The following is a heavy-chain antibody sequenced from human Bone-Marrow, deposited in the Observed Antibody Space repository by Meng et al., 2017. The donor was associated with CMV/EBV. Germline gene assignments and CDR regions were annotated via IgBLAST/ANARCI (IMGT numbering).Heavy chain of an antibody. V-gene: IGHV1-24*01. J-gene: IGHJ5*02. Sequence: ASVKVSCKVSGYTLTELSMHWVRQAPGKGLEWMGGFDPEDGETIYAQKFQGRVTMTEDTSTDTAYMALSSVRSEDTGVYYCVRGGGNDRINWFDPWGQGTLVTVSS. CDR2: FDPEDGET. D-gene: IGHD1-14*01. CDR1: GYTLTELS. CDR3: VRGGGNDRINWFDP.